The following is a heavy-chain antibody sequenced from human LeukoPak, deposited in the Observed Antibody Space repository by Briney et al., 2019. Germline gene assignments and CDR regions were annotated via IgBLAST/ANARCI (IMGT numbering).Heavy chain of an antibody. V-gene: IGHV3-21*01. CDR3: AYGMDV. J-gene: IGHJ6*02. CDR2: IGSSSSYI. CDR1: GFTFSSYS. Sequence: GGSLRLSCAASGFTFSSYSMNWVRQAPGKGLEWVSSIGSSSSYIYYADSVKGRFTISRDNAKNSLYLQMNSLRAEDTAVYYCAYGMDVWGQGTTVTVSS.